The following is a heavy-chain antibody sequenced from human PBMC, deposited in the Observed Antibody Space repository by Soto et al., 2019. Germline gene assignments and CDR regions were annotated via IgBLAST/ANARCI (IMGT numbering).Heavy chain of an antibody. CDR2: ITDTGGDA. CDR3: VRGSKDSYPGRRSFDV. V-gene: IGHV3-23*01. D-gene: IGHD3-10*01. Sequence: GGSLSLSCVASGLTFGSRSMSWVRQSPGEGLEWVSTITDTGGDAKYADSVRGRFAISRDNSKNTLYLQMNAMRAEDSARYFCVRGSKDSYPGRRSFDVWGRGTLVTVSS. J-gene: IGHJ4*02. CDR1: GLTFGSRS.